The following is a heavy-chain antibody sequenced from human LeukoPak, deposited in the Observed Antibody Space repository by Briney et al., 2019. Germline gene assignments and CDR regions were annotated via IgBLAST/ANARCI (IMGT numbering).Heavy chain of an antibody. J-gene: IGHJ6*02. CDR1: GGSISSYY. V-gene: IGHV4-59*08. Sequence: PSETLSLTCTVSGGSISSYYWSWIRQPPGKGLEWIGYIYYSGSTDYNPSLKSRVTIALDTSKNQFSLKLSSVTAADTAVYYCARRGCSSTSCHPDVWGQGTTVTVSS. D-gene: IGHD2-2*01. CDR2: IYYSGST. CDR3: ARRGCSSTSCHPDV.